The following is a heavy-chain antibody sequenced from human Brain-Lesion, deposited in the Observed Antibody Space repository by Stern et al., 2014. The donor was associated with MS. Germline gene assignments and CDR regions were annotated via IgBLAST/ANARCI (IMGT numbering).Heavy chain of an antibody. J-gene: IGHJ4*02. V-gene: IGHV1-24*01. Sequence: QLVQSGAEVKKPGASVKVSCKVSGYTLTELYMHWVRQAPRTGLERMGGFDPEDGETIYAQKCQGRVTMTEDTSTDTAYMELSSLRSEDTAVYYCATLSPGAGGNYYRHFDYWGQGTLVTVSS. CDR1: GYTLTELY. CDR2: FDPEDGET. D-gene: IGHD1-26*01. CDR3: ATLSPGAGGNYYRHFDY.